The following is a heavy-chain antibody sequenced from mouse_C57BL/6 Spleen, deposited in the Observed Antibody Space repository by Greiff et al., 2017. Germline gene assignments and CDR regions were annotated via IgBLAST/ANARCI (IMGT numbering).Heavy chain of an antibody. J-gene: IGHJ4*01. CDR1: GYTFTDYY. CDR2: IYPGSGNT. Sequence: VMLVESGAELVRPGASVKLSCKASGYTFTDYYINWVKQRPGQGLEWIARIYPGSGNTYYNEKFKGKATLTAEKSSSTAYMQLSSLTSEDSAVYFCARISSEAMDYWGQGTSVTVSS. V-gene: IGHV1-76*01. CDR3: ARISSEAMDY. D-gene: IGHD6-1*01.